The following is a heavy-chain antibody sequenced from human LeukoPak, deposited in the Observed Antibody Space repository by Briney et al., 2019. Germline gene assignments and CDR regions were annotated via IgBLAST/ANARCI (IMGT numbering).Heavy chain of an antibody. CDR1: GYTFTGYY. CDR2: INPNSGDT. CDR3: ARGQLGTRFDY. V-gene: IGHV1-2*02. J-gene: IGHJ4*02. Sequence: ASVKVSCKASGYTFTGYYMHWVRQAPGQGLEWMAWINPNSGDTNYAQKFQGRVTMTRDTSISTAYMELRSLRSDDTAVYYCARGQLGTRFDYWGQGTLVTVSS. D-gene: IGHD6-13*01.